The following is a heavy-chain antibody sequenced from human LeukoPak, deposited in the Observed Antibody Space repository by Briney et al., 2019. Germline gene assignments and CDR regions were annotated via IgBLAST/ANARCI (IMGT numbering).Heavy chain of an antibody. CDR3: VKEGTAHVSSWYDY. CDR2: VSSDGIVQ. V-gene: IGHV3-30*18. Sequence: GRSLRLSCATSGFTFSNYGIHWVRQATGKGLEWGAVVSSDGIVQHYADSVKGRYTISRDNSKKTLYLQMDRLRGDDAAVYYCVKEGTAHVSSWYDYWGQGTLVTVSS. D-gene: IGHD6-13*01. J-gene: IGHJ4*02. CDR1: GFTFSNYG.